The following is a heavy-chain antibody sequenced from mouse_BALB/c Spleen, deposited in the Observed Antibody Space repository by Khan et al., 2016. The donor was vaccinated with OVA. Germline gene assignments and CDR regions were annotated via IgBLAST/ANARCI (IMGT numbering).Heavy chain of an antibody. D-gene: IGHD2-12*01. CDR3: ARSTYSYSFVY. J-gene: IGHJ3*01. V-gene: IGHV3-8*02. CDR1: GDSITSGY. Sequence: EVQLQESGPSLVKPSQTLSLTCSVTGDSITSGYWNWIRKFPGNKLEYMGYIIYTGYTYYNPSIKSRISITRHTSKNQYYLQLQTVTDVATATYYCARSTYSYSFVYWGQGTLVTVSA. CDR2: IIYTGYT.